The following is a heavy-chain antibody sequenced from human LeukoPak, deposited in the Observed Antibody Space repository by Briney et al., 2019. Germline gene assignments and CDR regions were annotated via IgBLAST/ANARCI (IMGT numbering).Heavy chain of an antibody. Sequence: PSETLSLTCTVSGGSISSYYWSWIRQPAGKGLEWIGRIYTSGSTNYNPSLKSRVTMSVDTSKNQFSLKLSSVTAADTAVYYCARSTRVLRYFGYYHYMDVWGKGTTVTVSS. D-gene: IGHD3-9*01. V-gene: IGHV4-4*07. J-gene: IGHJ6*03. CDR1: GGSISSYY. CDR2: IYTSGST. CDR3: ARSTRVLRYFGYYHYMDV.